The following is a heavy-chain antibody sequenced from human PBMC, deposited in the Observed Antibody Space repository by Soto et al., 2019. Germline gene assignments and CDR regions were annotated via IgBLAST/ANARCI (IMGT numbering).Heavy chain of an antibody. D-gene: IGHD6-19*01. J-gene: IGHJ5*02. V-gene: IGHV3-30-3*01. CDR2: ISHDGINK. CDR3: ARDMYSSDYFVKWFEP. Sequence: QVRLVESGGGVVQPGRSLRLSCTASGFSFSSYAMYWFRQPPGKXXXWVAVISHDGINKHYADSVKGRVTVSRDNSNHSLDLQLNSLRGEDTAMYYCARDMYSSDYFVKWFEPWGQGTLVTVSS. CDR1: GFSFSSYA.